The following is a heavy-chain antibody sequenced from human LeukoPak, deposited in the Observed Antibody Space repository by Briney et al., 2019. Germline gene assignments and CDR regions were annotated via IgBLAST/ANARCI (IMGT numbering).Heavy chain of an antibody. CDR1: GFTFSSYA. V-gene: IGHV3-23*01. CDR3: AKESYYGSGSPLDY. J-gene: IGHJ4*02. Sequence: PGGSLRLSCGTSGFTFSSYAMSWVRQAPGKGLEWVSAISGSGGSTYYADSVKGRFTISRDNSKNTLYLQMNSLRAEDTAVYYCAKESYYGSGSPLDYWGQGTLVTVSS. D-gene: IGHD3-10*01. CDR2: ISGSGGST.